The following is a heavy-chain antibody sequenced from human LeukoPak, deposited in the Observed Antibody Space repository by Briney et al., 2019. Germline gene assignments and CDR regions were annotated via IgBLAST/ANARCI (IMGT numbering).Heavy chain of an antibody. CDR3: STVGSTMISDAFNI. CDR2: IKSKIDGGTT. D-gene: IGHD3-22*01. J-gene: IGHJ3*02. V-gene: IGHV3-15*01. CDR1: GFTFSNAW. Sequence: PGGSLRLSCAASGFTFSNAWMNWVRQAPGKGLEWVGRIKSKIDGGTTDYAAPVKGRFSISRDDSKNKLYLQMSSLKIDDTAVYYCSTVGSTMISDAFNIWGQGTMVTVSS.